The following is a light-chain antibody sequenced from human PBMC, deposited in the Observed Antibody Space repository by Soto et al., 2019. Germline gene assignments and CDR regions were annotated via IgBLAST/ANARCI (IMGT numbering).Light chain of an antibody. J-gene: IGKJ1*01. CDR2: GAS. V-gene: IGKV3-20*01. CDR1: QSVGSNY. Sequence: DIVLTQSPGTLCLSPGERATLSCRASQSVGSNYLAWYQQKPGQAPRLLIYGASSRATGIPDRFSGSGSGTDFTLTISRLEPEDFAVYFCQQYGNSPWTFGQGTKVDIK. CDR3: QQYGNSPWT.